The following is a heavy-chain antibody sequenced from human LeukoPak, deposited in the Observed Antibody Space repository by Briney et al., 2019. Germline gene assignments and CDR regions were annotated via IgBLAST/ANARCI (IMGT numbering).Heavy chain of an antibody. D-gene: IGHD2-2*01. CDR1: GASVSGSNYY. V-gene: IGHV4-61*01. Sequence: PSETLSLTCAVSGASVSGSNYYWSWIRQPPGKGLEWIGYIYYSGSTNYNPSLKSRVTISVDTSKNQFSLKLSSVTAADTAVYYCARVSASNIVVVPAALWSGWFDPWGQGTLVTVSS. CDR2: IYYSGST. J-gene: IGHJ5*02. CDR3: ARVSASNIVVVPAALWSGWFDP.